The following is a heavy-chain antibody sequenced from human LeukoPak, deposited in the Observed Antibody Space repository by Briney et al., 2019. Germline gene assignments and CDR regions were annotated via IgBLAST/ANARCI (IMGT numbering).Heavy chain of an antibody. V-gene: IGHV5-51*01. J-gene: IGHJ4*02. CDR1: GNSFTNYW. D-gene: IGHD1-26*01. CDR3: ARRVDSYWFFNY. Sequence: GESLKISCKGSGNSFTNYWIGWVRKMPGKGLEWMGIIYPGDSDTRYIPSFQGQVTISADKSINTAYLQWSSLKASDTAMYYCARRVDSYWFFNYWGQGTLVTVSS. CDR2: IYPGDSDT.